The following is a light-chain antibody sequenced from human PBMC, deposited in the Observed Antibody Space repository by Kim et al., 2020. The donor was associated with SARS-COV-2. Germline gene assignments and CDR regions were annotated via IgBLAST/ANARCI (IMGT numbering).Light chain of an antibody. V-gene: IGLV1-44*01. Sequence: GERVTFSGSESFSNAGRNPVNGWQQLPGTAPKPLIFGYNPRPSGVPDRFSGSKSGTSASLAISGLQSEDEADYYCAAWDDNLNGVGFGGGTQLTVL. CDR2: GYN. J-gene: IGLJ2*01. CDR1: FSNAGRNP. CDR3: AAWDDNLNGVG.